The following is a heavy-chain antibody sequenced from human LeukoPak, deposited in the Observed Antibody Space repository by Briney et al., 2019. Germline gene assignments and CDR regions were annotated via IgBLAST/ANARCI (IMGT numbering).Heavy chain of an antibody. J-gene: IGHJ3*02. Sequence: ASVKVSCKASGYTFTIYGISWGRQAPGQGLGLMGCISAYNGDTNYAQKLQGRVTMTTDTSARTAYIELRSLRSDDTAVYYCARRPTPNAFDIWRQGTMVTVSS. CDR3: ARRPTPNAFDI. CDR1: GYTFTIYG. D-gene: IGHD2-15*01. CDR2: ISAYNGDT. V-gene: IGHV1-18*01.